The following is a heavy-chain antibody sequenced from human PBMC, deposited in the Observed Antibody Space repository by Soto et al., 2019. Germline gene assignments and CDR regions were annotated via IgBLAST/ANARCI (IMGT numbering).Heavy chain of an antibody. CDR2: ISAYNGNT. V-gene: IGHV1-18*01. D-gene: IGHD6-19*01. CDR3: ARDRLGSGLHFWGWFDP. Sequence: QVQLVQSGAEVKKPGASVKVSCKASGYTFTSYGISWVRQAPGQGLEWMGWISAYNGNTNYAQKLQGRVTMTTDTSTSTAYMERRSLRSDDTAVYYCARDRLGSGLHFWGWFDPWGQGTLVTVSS. CDR1: GYTFTSYG. J-gene: IGHJ5*02.